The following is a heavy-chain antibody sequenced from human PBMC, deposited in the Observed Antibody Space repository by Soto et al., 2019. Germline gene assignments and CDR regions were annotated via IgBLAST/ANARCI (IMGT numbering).Heavy chain of an antibody. CDR2: VSYDGGTK. J-gene: IGHJ4*02. V-gene: IGHV3-30*18. D-gene: IGHD3-22*01. CDR1: GFTLSSHG. CDR3: VKEFEVARSSYESSFDY. Sequence: QVQLVESGGGVVQPGGSLRLSCAASGFTLSSHGMQWVRQAPGKGLEWVAVVSYDGGTKYYADSVKGRFTISRDNSKNTLYLQMNSLRAEDMAVYYCVKEFEVARSSYESSFDYWGQGTLVTVSS.